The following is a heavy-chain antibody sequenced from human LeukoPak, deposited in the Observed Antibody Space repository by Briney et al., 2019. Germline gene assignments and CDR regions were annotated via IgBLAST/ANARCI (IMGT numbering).Heavy chain of an antibody. CDR3: ARRSNYYFDY. CDR2: IYPGDSDT. D-gene: IGHD4-11*01. J-gene: IGHJ4*02. CDR1: GYSFTGSW. Sequence: GESLKISCKGSGYSFTGSWIGWVRQMPGKGLEWMGIIYPGDSDTRYSPSFQGQVTISADKPISTAYLQWSSLKASDTAMYYCARRSNYYFDYWGQGTLVTVSS. V-gene: IGHV5-51*01.